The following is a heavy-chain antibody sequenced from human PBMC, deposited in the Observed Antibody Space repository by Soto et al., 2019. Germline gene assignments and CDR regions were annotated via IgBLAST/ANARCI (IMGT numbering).Heavy chain of an antibody. V-gene: IGHV3-49*04. J-gene: IGHJ6*02. CDR3: TRYSSYFYYYYGMDV. D-gene: IGHD6-6*01. CDR2: IRSKAYGGTT. Sequence: PGGSLRLSCTASGFTFGDYAMSWVRQAPGKGLEWVGFIRSKAYGGTTEYAASVKGRFTISRDDSKSIAYLQMNSLKTEDTAVYYCTRYSSYFYYYYGMDVWGQGTTVPVSS. CDR1: GFTFGDYA.